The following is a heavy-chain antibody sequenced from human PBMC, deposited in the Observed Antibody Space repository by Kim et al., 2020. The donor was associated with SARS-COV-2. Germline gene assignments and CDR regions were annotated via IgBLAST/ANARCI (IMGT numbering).Heavy chain of an antibody. D-gene: IGHD3-10*01. CDR3: ARARWLWCGETEGYYYGMDV. CDR2: IYYSGST. J-gene: IGHJ6*02. CDR1: GGSISSYY. Sequence: SETLSLTCTVSGGSISSYYWSWIRQPPGKGLEWIGYIYYSGSTNYNPSLKSRVTISVDTSKNQFSLKLSSVTAADTAVYYCARARWLWCGETEGYYYGMDVWGQGTTVTVSS. V-gene: IGHV4-59*13.